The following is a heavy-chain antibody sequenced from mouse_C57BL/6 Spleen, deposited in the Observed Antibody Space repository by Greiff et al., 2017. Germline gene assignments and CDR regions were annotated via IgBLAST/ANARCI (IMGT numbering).Heavy chain of an antibody. CDR3: ARSGEGPYYSNSMDY. CDR1: GYTFTSYW. D-gene: IGHD2-5*01. V-gene: IGHV1-64*01. J-gene: IGHJ4*01. CDR2: IHPNSGST. Sequence: QVQLQQPGAELVKPGASVKLSCKASGYTFTSYWMHWVKQRPGQGLEWIGMIHPNSGSTNYNEKFKRQVTLTVDKSSSTAYMQLSSLTSEDSAVYYCARSGEGPYYSNSMDYWGQGTSVTVSS.